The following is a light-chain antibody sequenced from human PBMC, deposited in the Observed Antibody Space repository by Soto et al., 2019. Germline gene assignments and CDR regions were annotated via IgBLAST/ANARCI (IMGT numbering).Light chain of an antibody. CDR2: SAS. J-gene: IGKJ1*01. CDR1: KSISSS. V-gene: IGKV1D-12*01. CDR3: QQANYFPWT. Sequence: RVTQSPSSVSASVGDRVTITCQTSKSISSSVAWYQQKPGKAPNLLIFSASALHRGVPPRFSGSGSGTEFTLTVSSLQPEDFAIYYCQQANYFPWTFGQGTRVEIK.